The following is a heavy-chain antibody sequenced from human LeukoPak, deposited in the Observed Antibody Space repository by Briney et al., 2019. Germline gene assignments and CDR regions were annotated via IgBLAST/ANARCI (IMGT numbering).Heavy chain of an antibody. J-gene: IGHJ3*01. CDR2: VYHTGKT. V-gene: IGHV4-34*01. CDR1: GGSIRSYY. Sequence: SETLSLTCTVSGGSIRSYYWSWVRQSPDKGLEWLGDVYHTGKTNYNPSLRSRLSLSLDSSRTQLSLRLTSVTAADTAIYFCARRHRRGSYLNNSFGLWGPGTMVTVSS. CDR3: ARRHRRGSYLNNSFGL. D-gene: IGHD3-16*02.